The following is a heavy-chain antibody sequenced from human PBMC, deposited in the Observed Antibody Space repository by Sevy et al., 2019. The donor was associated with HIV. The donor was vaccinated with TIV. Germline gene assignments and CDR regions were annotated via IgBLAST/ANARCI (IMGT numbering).Heavy chain of an antibody. CDR1: GFTFSSYA. V-gene: IGHV3-30-3*01. CDR2: ISYGGSNK. Sequence: GGSLRLSCAASGFTFSSYAMHWVRQAPGKGLEWVAVISYGGSNKYYADSVKVRFTISRDNSKNTLYLQMNSLRAEDTAVYYCAGTMVRGGIARGNSHDAFDIWGQGTMVTVSS. D-gene: IGHD3-10*01. J-gene: IGHJ3*02. CDR3: AGTMVRGGIARGNSHDAFDI.